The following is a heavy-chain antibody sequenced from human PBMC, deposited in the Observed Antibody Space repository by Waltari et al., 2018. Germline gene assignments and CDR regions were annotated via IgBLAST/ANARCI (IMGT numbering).Heavy chain of an antibody. Sequence: QVQLQESGPGLVKPSGTLSLTCAVSGGSISSSNWWSWVRQPPGKGLEWIGEIYHIGSTSYNPSLKSRVTISVDKSKNQFSLKLSSVTAADTAVYYCARDYHCRSTSCYVYGMDVWGQGTTVTVSS. CDR2: IYHIGST. D-gene: IGHD2-2*01. V-gene: IGHV4-4*02. CDR1: GGSISSSNW. CDR3: ARDYHCRSTSCYVYGMDV. J-gene: IGHJ6*02.